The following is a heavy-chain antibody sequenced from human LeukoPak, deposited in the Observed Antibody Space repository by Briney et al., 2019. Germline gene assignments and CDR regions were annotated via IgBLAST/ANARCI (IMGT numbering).Heavy chain of an antibody. CDR2: IYPGDSDT. CDR3: ARRGYCTNGVCYPDSVDY. D-gene: IGHD2-8*01. CDR1: GYSFTSYW. V-gene: IGHV5-51*01. J-gene: IGHJ4*02. Sequence: GESLKISCKGSGYSFTSYWIGWVRQMPGKGLEWMGIIYPGDSDTRYSPSFQGQVTISVDKSISTAYLQWSSLKASDTAMYYCARRGYCTNGVCYPDSVDYWGQGTLVTVSS.